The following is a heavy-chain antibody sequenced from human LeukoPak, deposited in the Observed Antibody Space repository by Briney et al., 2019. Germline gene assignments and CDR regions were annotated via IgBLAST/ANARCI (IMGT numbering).Heavy chain of an antibody. V-gene: IGHV3-48*02. CDR1: GFTFSTYN. D-gene: IGHD3-10*01. Sequence: GGSLRLSCSASGFTFSTYNMNWVRQAPGKGLEWVSYISSSSNTIYYADSVKGRFTISRDNAKNSLYPQMNSMRDEDTAVYYCARDYYNSGSYPSDYWGQGTLVTVSS. J-gene: IGHJ4*02. CDR2: ISSSSNTI. CDR3: ARDYYNSGSYPSDY.